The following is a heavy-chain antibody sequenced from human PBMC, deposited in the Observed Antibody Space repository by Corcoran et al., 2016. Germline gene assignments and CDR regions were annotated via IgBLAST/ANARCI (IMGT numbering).Heavy chain of an antibody. CDR3: AGISGTGCDY. CDR1: GFTFSSYS. D-gene: IGHD3-10*01. J-gene: IGHJ4*02. CDR2: ISSSSSTV. Sequence: EVQLVESGGGLVQPGGSLRLSCAASGFTFSSYSMNWVRQAPGKGLEWVSYISSSSSTVYYADSVKGRFTISRDNAKKSLYLQMNSLRAEDTAVYYCAGISGTGCDYWGQGTLVTVSS. V-gene: IGHV3-48*04.